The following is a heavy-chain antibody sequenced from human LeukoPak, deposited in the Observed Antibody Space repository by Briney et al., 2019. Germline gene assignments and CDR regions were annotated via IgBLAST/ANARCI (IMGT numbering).Heavy chain of an antibody. Sequence: SETLSLTCTVSGGSISSYYWSWIRQPPGKGLEWIGYIYYSGSTNYNPSLKSRVTISVDTSKNQFSLRLNSVTAADTAVYYCARSRAFNSGAFDPWGQGSLVTVSS. V-gene: IGHV4-59*01. CDR1: GGSISSYY. CDR2: IYYSGST. J-gene: IGHJ5*02. D-gene: IGHD1-26*01. CDR3: ARSRAFNSGAFDP.